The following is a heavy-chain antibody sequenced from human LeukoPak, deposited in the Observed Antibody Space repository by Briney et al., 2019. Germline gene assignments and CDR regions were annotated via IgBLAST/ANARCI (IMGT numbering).Heavy chain of an antibody. CDR2: INPSGGST. D-gene: IGHD4-23*01. CDR3: ARTVAKIYYFDY. CDR1: GYTFTSYY. V-gene: IGHV1-46*01. Sequence: ASVKVSCKASGYTFTSYYMHWVRQAPGQGLEWMGIINPSGGSTSYAQKFQGRVTMTRDMSTSTVYMELSSLRSEDTDVYYCARTVAKIYYFDYWGQGTLVTVSS. J-gene: IGHJ4*02.